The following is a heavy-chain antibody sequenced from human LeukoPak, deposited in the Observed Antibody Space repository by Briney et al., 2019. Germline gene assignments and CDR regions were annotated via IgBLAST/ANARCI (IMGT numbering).Heavy chain of an antibody. CDR1: GGSVSSGSYY. CDR2: INHSGST. D-gene: IGHD2-2*01. Sequence: NPSETLSLTCTVSGGSVSSGSYYWSWIRQPPGKGLEWIGEINHSGSTNYNPSLKSRVTISVDTSKNQFSLKLSSVTAADTAVYYCARSSLEAIVVVPAAIVGMDVWGQGTTVTVSS. J-gene: IGHJ6*02. V-gene: IGHV4-39*07. CDR3: ARSSLEAIVVVPAAIVGMDV.